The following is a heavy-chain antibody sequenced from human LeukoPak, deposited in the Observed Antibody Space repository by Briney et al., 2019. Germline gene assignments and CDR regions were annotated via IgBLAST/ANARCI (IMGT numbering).Heavy chain of an antibody. D-gene: IGHD5-18*01. V-gene: IGHV3-7*01. CDR2: IKQDGSEK. CDR3: ARIGHGYSFGNAFDF. J-gene: IGHJ3*01. CDR1: GFTFSSYW. Sequence: GGSLRLSCAASGFTFSSYWMSWVRQAPGKGLEWVANIKQDGSEKYYVDSVKGRFTISRDNAKNSLYLQMNSLRAEDTAVYFCARIGHGYSFGNAFDFWGQGTMVTVSS.